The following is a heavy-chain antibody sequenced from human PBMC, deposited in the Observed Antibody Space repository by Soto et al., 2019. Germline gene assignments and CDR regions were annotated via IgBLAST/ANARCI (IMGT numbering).Heavy chain of an antibody. CDR3: IRHRPWGEIEY. Sequence: QLELQESGPGLVKPSETLSLTCAVSDVSISSSRYYWGWIRQPPGKGLEWIGSIYFGGNTYYNASLKSRVTISVDTSKNQLSLKVNSGTAADTAVYYCIRHRPWGEIEYWGQGTLVTVSS. V-gene: IGHV4-39*01. J-gene: IGHJ4*02. CDR2: IYFGGNT. CDR1: DVSISSSRYY. D-gene: IGHD3-16*01.